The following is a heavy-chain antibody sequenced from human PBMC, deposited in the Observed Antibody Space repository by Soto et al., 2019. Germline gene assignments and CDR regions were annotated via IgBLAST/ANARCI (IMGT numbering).Heavy chain of an antibody. Sequence: PSETLSLTCAVYGGSFSGYYWSWIRQPPGKGLEWIGEINHSGSTNYNPSLKSRVTISVDTSKNQFSLKLSSVTAADTAVYYCARLLPPYYDSSGYYYFSGQYYFDYWGQGTLGTVSS. D-gene: IGHD3-22*01. CDR1: GGSFSGYY. V-gene: IGHV4-34*01. J-gene: IGHJ4*02. CDR2: INHSGST. CDR3: ARLLPPYYDSSGYYYFSGQYYFDY.